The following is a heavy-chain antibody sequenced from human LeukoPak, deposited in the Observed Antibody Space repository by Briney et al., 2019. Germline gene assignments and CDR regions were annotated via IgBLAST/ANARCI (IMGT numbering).Heavy chain of an antibody. CDR1: GGTFSSYT. CDR2: IIPILGIA. D-gene: IGHD2-2*01. CDR3: ARGYCSSTSCYLGYAFDI. J-gene: IGHJ3*02. Sequence: SVKVSCKASGGTFSSYTISWVRQAPGRGLEWMGRIIPILGIANYAQKFQGRVTITADKSTSTAYMELSSLRSEDTAVYYCARGYCSSTSCYLGYAFDIWGQGTMVTVSS. V-gene: IGHV1-69*02.